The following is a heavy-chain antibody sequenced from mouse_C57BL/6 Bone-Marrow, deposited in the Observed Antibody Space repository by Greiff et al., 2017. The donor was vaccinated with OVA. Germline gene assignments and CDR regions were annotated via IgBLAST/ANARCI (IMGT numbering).Heavy chain of an antibody. CDR2: INPGSGGT. CDR3: ARPSYYGRAMDY. J-gene: IGHJ4*01. V-gene: IGHV1-54*01. D-gene: IGHD2-10*01. CDR1: GYAFTNYL. Sequence: QVHVKQSGAELVRPGTSVKVSCKASGYAFTNYLIEWVKQRPGQGLEWIGVINPGSGGTNYNEKFKGKATLTADKSSSTAYMQLSSLTSEDSAVYVCARPSYYGRAMDYWGQGTSVTVSS.